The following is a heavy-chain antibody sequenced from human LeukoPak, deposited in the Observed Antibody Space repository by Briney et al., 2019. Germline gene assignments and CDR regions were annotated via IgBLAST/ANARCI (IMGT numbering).Heavy chain of an antibody. CDR3: GTRTTVASYFDY. D-gene: IGHD4-17*01. Sequence: GGSLRLSCAASGFTFSTYSMNWVRQAPGKGLEWVSSISSSSTYIYYADSVKGRFTISRDNAKNSLYLQINSLRAEDTAVYYCGTRTTVASYFDYWGQGTLVTVSS. CDR2: ISSSSTYI. CDR1: GFTFSTYS. V-gene: IGHV3-21*06. J-gene: IGHJ4*02.